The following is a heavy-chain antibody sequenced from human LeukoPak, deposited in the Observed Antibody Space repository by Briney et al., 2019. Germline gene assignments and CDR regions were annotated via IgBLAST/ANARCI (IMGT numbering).Heavy chain of an antibody. V-gene: IGHV3-20*04. CDR2: INWNGGST. CDR1: GFTFDDYG. J-gene: IGHJ3*02. D-gene: IGHD6-13*01. CDR3: ARDHSSSWPDAFDI. Sequence: PGGSLRLSCAASGFTFDDYGMSWVRQAPGKGLEWVSGINWNGGSTGYADSVKGRFTIPRDNAKNSLYLQMNSLRAEDTALYYCARDHSSSWPDAFDIWGQGTMVTVSS.